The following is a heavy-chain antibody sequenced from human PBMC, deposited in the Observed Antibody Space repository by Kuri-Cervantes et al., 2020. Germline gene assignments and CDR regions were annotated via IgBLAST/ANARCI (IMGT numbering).Heavy chain of an antibody. CDR2: IYYSGST. Sequence: SETLSLTCNVSGGIISHYDWSWIRQPPGKGLEWIGYIYYSGSTYYNPSLKSRVTISVDTSKNQFSLKLSSVTAADTAVYYCARGGYDFWSGYYPFDYWGQGTLVTVSS. CDR3: ARGGYDFWSGYYPFDY. V-gene: IGHV4-59*08. D-gene: IGHD3-3*01. CDR1: GGIISHYD. J-gene: IGHJ4*02.